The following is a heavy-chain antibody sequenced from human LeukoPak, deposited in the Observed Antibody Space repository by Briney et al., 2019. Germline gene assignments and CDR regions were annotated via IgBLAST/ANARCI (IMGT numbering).Heavy chain of an antibody. CDR3: ARYIPSNLYGDYSFDY. Sequence: WETLTLTCAVSGYSISNGYYWGWLRPPPGKGLEWIGRIYHSGSTYYNPSLKRRVTISVDTSKNQFSLKLSSVTAADTAVYYCARYIPSNLYGDYSFDYWGQGTLVTVSS. V-gene: IGHV4-38-2*01. CDR1: GYSISNGYY. D-gene: IGHD4-17*01. J-gene: IGHJ4*02. CDR2: IYHSGST.